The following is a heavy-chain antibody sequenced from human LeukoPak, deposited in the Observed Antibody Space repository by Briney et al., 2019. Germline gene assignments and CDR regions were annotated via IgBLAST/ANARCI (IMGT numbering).Heavy chain of an antibody. D-gene: IGHD4-23*01. Sequence: SQTLSLTCAISGDSVSSNSAAWNWIRQSPSRGLEWLGRTYYRSKWYNDYAVSVKSRITINPDTSKNQFSLQLSSVTPEDTAVYYCASQDTKLRWYAFDIWGQGTMVTVSS. CDR3: ASQDTKLRWYAFDI. J-gene: IGHJ3*02. V-gene: IGHV6-1*01. CDR1: GDSVSSNSAA. CDR2: TYYRSKWYN.